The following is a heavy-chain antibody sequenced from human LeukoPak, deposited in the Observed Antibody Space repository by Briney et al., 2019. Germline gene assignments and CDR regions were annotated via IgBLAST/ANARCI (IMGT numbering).Heavy chain of an antibody. CDR3: AGGPTVGYCSSTSCYGDY. J-gene: IGHJ4*02. V-gene: IGHV1-2*02. D-gene: IGHD2-2*01. Sequence: GASVKVSCTASGYTFTGYYMHWVRQAPGQGLEWMGWINPNSGGTNYAQKFQGRVTMTRDTSISTAYMELSRLRSDDTAVYYCAGGPTVGYCSSTSCYGDYWGQGTLVTVSS. CDR2: INPNSGGT. CDR1: GYTFTGYY.